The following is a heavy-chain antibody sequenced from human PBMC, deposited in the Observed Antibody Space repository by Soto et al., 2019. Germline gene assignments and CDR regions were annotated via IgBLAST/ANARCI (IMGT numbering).Heavy chain of an antibody. D-gene: IGHD6-13*01. CDR1: GGTFSSYT. Sequence: QVQLVQSGAEVKKPGSSVKVSCKASGGTFSSYTISWVRQAPGQGLEWMGRIIPILGIANYAQKFQGRVTITADKSTSTAYMELSSMRSEDTAVYYWARLLVLDYYYGMDVWGQGTTVTVSS. CDR3: ARLLVLDYYYGMDV. V-gene: IGHV1-69*02. J-gene: IGHJ6*02. CDR2: IIPILGIA.